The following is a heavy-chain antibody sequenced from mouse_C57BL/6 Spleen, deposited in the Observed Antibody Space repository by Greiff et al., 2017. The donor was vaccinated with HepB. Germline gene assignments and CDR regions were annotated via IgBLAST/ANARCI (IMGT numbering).Heavy chain of an antibody. V-gene: IGHV1-50*01. D-gene: IGHD1-1*01. CDR2: IDPSDSYT. CDR3: VGYYGSRFAY. Sequence: VQLQESGAELVKPGASVKLSCKASGYTFTSYWMQWVKQRPGQGLEWIGEIDPSDSYTNYNQKFKGKATLTVDTSSSTAYMQLSSLTSEDSAVYYCVGYYGSRFAYWGQGTLVTVSA. CDR1: GYTFTSYW. J-gene: IGHJ3*01.